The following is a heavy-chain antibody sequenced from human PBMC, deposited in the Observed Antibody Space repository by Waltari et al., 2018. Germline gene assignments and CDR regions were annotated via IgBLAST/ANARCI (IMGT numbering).Heavy chain of an antibody. CDR3: ARDRSPY. CDR2: IYYSGST. J-gene: IGHJ4*02. V-gene: IGHV4-59*11. D-gene: IGHD3-10*01. Sequence: QVQLQESGPGLVKPSETLSLTCTVSGGSISSHYWSWIRQPPGKGLEWIGYIYYSGSTNYNPSLKSRVTISVDTSKNQFSRKLSSVTAADTAVYYCARDRSPYWGQGTLVTVSS. CDR1: GGSISSHY.